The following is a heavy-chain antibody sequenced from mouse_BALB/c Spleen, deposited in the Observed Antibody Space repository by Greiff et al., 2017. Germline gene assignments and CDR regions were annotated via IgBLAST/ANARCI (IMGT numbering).Heavy chain of an antibody. J-gene: IGHJ4*01. V-gene: IGHV14-3*02. CDR2: IDPANGNT. D-gene: IGHD3-1*01. Sequence: EVQLQQSGAELVKPGASVKLSCTASGFNIKDTYMHWVKQRPEQGLEWIGRIDPANGNTKYDPKFQGKATITADTSSNTAYLQLSSLTSEDTAVYYCAKGYRYAMDYWGQGTSVTVSS. CDR1: GFNIKDTY. CDR3: AKGYRYAMDY.